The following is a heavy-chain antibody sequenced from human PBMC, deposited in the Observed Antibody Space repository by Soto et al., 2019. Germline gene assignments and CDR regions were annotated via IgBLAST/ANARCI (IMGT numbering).Heavy chain of an antibody. Sequence: SETLSLTCTVSGGPISSSSYYWGWIRQPPGKGLEWIGSIHYSGSTYYNPSLKSRVTISVDTSKNQFSLKLSSVTAADTAVYYCARGGENYVYFFHYWGPGTLVTVSS. V-gene: IGHV4-39*01. D-gene: IGHD3-16*01. CDR2: IHYSGST. CDR3: ARGGENYVYFFHY. CDR1: GGPISSSSYY. J-gene: IGHJ4*02.